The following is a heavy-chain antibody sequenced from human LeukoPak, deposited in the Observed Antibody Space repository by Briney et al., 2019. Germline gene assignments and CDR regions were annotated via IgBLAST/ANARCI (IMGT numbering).Heavy chain of an antibody. Sequence: GGSLRLSCAASGFTFSSYSMNWVRQAPGKGLEWVSSISSSSSYIYYADSVKGRFTISRDNAKNSLYLQMNSLRAEDTAVYYCARAEIYLWATSYYYYGMDVWGQGTTVTVPS. CDR3: ARAEIYLWATSYYYYGMDV. CDR2: ISSSSSYI. V-gene: IGHV3-21*01. D-gene: IGHD3-9*01. CDR1: GFTFSSYS. J-gene: IGHJ6*02.